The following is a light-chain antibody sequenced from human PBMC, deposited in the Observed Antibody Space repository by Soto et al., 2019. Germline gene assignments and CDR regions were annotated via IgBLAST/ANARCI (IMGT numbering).Light chain of an antibody. Sequence: DIQMTQSPSSVSGSLGDRVTITCRASQGIGVYLAWFQQKPGNVPKLLIYAASTLQSGVPSRFSGSGSGTDFTLTISSLQPEDVAAYYCQKYNSAPLTFGGGTKVEIK. CDR3: QKYNSAPLT. V-gene: IGKV1-27*01. CDR1: QGIGVY. CDR2: AAS. J-gene: IGKJ4*01.